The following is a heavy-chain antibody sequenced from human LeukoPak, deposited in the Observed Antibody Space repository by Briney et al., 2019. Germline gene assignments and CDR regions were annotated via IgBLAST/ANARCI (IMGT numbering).Heavy chain of an antibody. CDR3: AKDPVEGGSFPATNNWFDP. V-gene: IGHV3-23*01. J-gene: IGHJ5*02. Sequence: GGSLRLSCAASGSTFSSYAMSWVRQAPGKGLGWVSAISGSGGSTYYADSVKGRFTISRDNSKNTLYLQMNSLRAEDTAVYYCAKDPVEGGSFPATNNWFDPWGQGTLVTVSS. CDR1: GSTFSSYA. CDR2: ISGSGGST. D-gene: IGHD1-26*01.